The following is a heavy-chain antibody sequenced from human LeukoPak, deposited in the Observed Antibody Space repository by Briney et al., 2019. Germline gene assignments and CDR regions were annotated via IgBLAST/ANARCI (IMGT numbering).Heavy chain of an antibody. Sequence: PSETLSLTXSVSGDSIGNYYWSWIRQAPGKGLEWIGYIYSSGGTHYNPSLKSRVTMSVDTSKSQFSLKVRSVTAADTAVYYCARGGDSLRFLEDAFDIWGQGTKVTVSS. CDR1: GDSIGNYY. J-gene: IGHJ3*02. D-gene: IGHD3-3*01. CDR2: IYSSGGT. CDR3: ARGGDSLRFLEDAFDI. V-gene: IGHV4-59*01.